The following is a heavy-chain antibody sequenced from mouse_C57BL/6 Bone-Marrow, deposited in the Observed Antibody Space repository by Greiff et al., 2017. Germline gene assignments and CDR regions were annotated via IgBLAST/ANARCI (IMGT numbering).Heavy chain of an antibody. CDR2: IYPGNSDT. J-gene: IGHJ1*03. D-gene: IGHD1-1*01. CDR1: GYTFTSYW. CDR3: TSAGYYGSSYWYFDV. V-gene: IGHV1-5*01. Sequence: VQLQQSGTVLARPGASVKMSCKTSGYTFTSYWMHWVKQRPGQGLEWIGAIYPGNSDTSYNQKFKGKAKLTAVTSASTAYMGLSSLTNEDSAVYYCTSAGYYGSSYWYFDVWGTGTTVTVSS.